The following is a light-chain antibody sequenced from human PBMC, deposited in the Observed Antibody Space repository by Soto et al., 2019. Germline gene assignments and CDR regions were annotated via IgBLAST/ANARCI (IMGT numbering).Light chain of an antibody. CDR3: QQYGSSRT. CDR2: DAS. V-gene: IGKV3-20*01. CDR1: QSVSTY. Sequence: EIVLTQSPATLSLSPGERATLSCRASQSVSTYLAWYQQRPGQAPRLLIYDASYRATDIPPRFSGSGSGTDFTLTISRMEPEDFAVYYCQQYGSSRTLGQGTKVDIK. J-gene: IGKJ1*01.